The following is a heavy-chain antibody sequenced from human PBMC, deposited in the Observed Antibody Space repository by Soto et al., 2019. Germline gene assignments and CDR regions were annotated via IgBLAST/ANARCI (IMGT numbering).Heavy chain of an antibody. CDR2: ISAYNGNT. CDR3: ARELAPLTLLEWHLGYYYYGMDV. V-gene: IGHV1-18*01. D-gene: IGHD3-3*02. Sequence: QVQLVQSGAEVKKPGASVKVSCKASGYTFTSYGIIWVRQAPGQGLEWMGWISAYNGNTNYAQKLQGRVTMTTDTSTSTAYMELRSLRSDDTAVYYCARELAPLTLLEWHLGYYYYGMDVWGQGTTVTVSS. J-gene: IGHJ6*02. CDR1: GYTFTSYG.